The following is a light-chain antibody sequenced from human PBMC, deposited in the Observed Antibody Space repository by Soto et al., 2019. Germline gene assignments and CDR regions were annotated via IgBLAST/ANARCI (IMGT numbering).Light chain of an antibody. Sequence: EIVLTQSPATLSLSPGERATLSCRASQSVGSYLAWYQQKPGKAPRLLIYDASNRATCIPARFSGSGSGTDFPLTISSLEPEASAVYYCQQRSNWLTFGGGTKVEIK. CDR1: QSVGSY. CDR2: DAS. CDR3: QQRSNWLT. J-gene: IGKJ4*01. V-gene: IGKV3-11*01.